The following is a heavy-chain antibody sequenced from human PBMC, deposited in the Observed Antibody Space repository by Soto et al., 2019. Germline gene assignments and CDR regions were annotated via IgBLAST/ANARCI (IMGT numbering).Heavy chain of an antibody. CDR2: INHSGST. J-gene: IGHJ6*02. CDR3: ARGGGTGYCSGGRCRGMDV. CDR1: GGSFSGYY. Sequence: SETLSLTCAVYGGSFSGYYWSWIRQPPGKGLEWIGEINHSGSTNYNPSLKSRVTISVDTSKNQFSLKLSSVTAADTAVYYCARGGGTGYCSGGRCRGMDVWGQGTTVTVS. V-gene: IGHV4-34*01. D-gene: IGHD2-15*01.